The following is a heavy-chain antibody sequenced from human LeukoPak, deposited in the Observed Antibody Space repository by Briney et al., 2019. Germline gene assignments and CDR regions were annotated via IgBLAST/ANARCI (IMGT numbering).Heavy chain of an antibody. V-gene: IGHV3-66*01. J-gene: IGHJ4*02. CDR2: IYSGGST. CDR3: ASSHYYDSSGT. CDR1: GFTVSSNY. D-gene: IGHD3-22*01. Sequence: GGTLRLSCAASGFTVSSNYMSWVRQAPGKGLEWVSVIYSGGSTYYADSVKGRFTISRDNSKNTLYLQMNSLRAEDTAVYYCASSHYYDSSGTWGQGTLVTVSS.